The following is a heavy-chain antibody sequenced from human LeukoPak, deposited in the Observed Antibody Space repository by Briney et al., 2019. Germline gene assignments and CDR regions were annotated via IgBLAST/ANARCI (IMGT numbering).Heavy chain of an antibody. Sequence: PSETLSLTCTVSGGPISSYYWSWIRQPPGKGLEWIGYIYYSGSTNYNPSLKSRVTISVDTSKNQFSLKLSSVTAADTAVYYCASGVEYSSSSEGFDYWGQGTLVTVSS. J-gene: IGHJ4*02. CDR1: GGPISSYY. CDR2: IYYSGST. V-gene: IGHV4-59*01. D-gene: IGHD6-6*01. CDR3: ASGVEYSSSSEGFDY.